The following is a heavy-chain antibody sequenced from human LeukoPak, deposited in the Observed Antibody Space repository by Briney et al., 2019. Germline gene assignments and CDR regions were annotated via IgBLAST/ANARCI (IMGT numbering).Heavy chain of an antibody. V-gene: IGHV1-18*01. J-gene: IGHJ4*02. CDR2: ISAYKGNT. CDR1: GGTFSSYA. CDR3: ARNQCLSTSRPFDY. Sequence: ASVTVSCKASGGTFSSYAISWVRQAPGQGLEWMGWISAYKGNTNYAQKLQGRVTMTTDTSTSTAYMELRSLRSDDTAVYYCARNQCLSTSRPFDYWGQGTLVT. D-gene: IGHD2-2*01.